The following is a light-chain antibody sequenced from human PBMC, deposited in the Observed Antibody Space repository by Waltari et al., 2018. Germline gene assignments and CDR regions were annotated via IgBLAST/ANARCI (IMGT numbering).Light chain of an antibody. V-gene: IGLV3-21*04. CDR1: DIESKR. Sequence: SYVLTQPPSVSVDPGKTARLTCGGEDIESKRVNWYQQKPGQAPVLVMFYDNDRPSEIPARFSGSNSGNTATLTITWVEAGDEADYHCQVWDDVTNSGVFGGGTKLTVL. CDR3: QVWDDVTNSGV. J-gene: IGLJ2*01. CDR2: YDN.